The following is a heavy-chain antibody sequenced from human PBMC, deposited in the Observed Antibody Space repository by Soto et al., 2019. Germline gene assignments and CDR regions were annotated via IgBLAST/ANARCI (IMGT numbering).Heavy chain of an antibody. D-gene: IGHD3-22*01. J-gene: IGHJ4*02. CDR1: GGSTSSSPYC. V-gene: IGHV4-39*01. Sequence: SETLSLTCTVSGGSTSSSPYCWGWVRQPPGTGLEWIGSICYSGTTYYNPSLPALKSRVTISVDTSQSQFSLRLSSVTAADTAVYYCARHPQGGAGYYYPFDYWGQGALVTVSS. CDR2: ICYSGTT. CDR3: ARHPQGGAGYYYPFDY.